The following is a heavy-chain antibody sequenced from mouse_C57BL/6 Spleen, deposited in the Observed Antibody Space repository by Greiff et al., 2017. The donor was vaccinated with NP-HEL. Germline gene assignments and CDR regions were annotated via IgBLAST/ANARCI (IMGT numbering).Heavy chain of an antibody. CDR1: GYTFTSYW. Sequence: QVQLQQPGAELVKPGASVKVSCKASGYTFTSYWMHWVKQRPGQGLEWIGRIHPSDSDTNYNQKFKGKATLTVDKSSSTAYIQLSSLTSEDSAVYYCAMGWDDYAMDYWGQGTSVTVSS. CDR3: AMGWDDYAMDY. J-gene: IGHJ4*01. V-gene: IGHV1-74*01. D-gene: IGHD4-1*01. CDR2: IHPSDSDT.